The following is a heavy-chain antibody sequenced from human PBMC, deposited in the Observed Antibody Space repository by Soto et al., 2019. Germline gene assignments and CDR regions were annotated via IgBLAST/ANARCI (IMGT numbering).Heavy chain of an antibody. CDR3: ASSIRYCTGGSWYSYGMFF. CDR2: IYPADSDT. D-gene: IGHD2-15*01. J-gene: IGHJ6*02. Sequence: GESLKVSCKGSGYRFTNYWIGWVRQMPGKGLEWMGIIYPADSDTSYSPSFQGQVTISADKSINTAYLQWSSLKASDTAMYYSASSIRYCTGGSWYSYGMFFCAQGTTVTVSS. CDR1: GYRFTNYW. V-gene: IGHV5-51*01.